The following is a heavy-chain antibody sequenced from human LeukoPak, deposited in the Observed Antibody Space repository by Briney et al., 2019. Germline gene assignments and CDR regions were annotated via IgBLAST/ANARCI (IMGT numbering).Heavy chain of an antibody. Sequence: GGSLRLSCAASGFTFDNYGMHWVRQAPGKGLEWVAIISYDGSDKYYADSVKGRFTISRDNSKNTLYLQMNSLRAEDTAVYYCARFAYPEYSSSWRHFDYWGQGTLVTVSS. J-gene: IGHJ4*02. CDR2: ISYDGSDK. V-gene: IGHV3-30*03. CDR1: GFTFDNYG. CDR3: ARFAYPEYSSSWRHFDY. D-gene: IGHD6-13*01.